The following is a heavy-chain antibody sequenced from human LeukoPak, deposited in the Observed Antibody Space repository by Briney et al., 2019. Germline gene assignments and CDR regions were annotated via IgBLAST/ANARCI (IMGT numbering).Heavy chain of an antibody. CDR1: GYTFTSSW. J-gene: IGHJ4*02. CDR3: ARRYCSGGTCYFEY. D-gene: IGHD2-15*01. CDR2: IYPADSDT. V-gene: IGHV5-51*01. Sequence: GESLKISCQVSGYTFTSSWIGWLRQMPGKGLEWMGIIYPADSDTRYKPSFEGQVTISADKSISTAYLQWSSLKASDTAMYYCARRYCSGGTCYFEYWGQGTLVTVSS.